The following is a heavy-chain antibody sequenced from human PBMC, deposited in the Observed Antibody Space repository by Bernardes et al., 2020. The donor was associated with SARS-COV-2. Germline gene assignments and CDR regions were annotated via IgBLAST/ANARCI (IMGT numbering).Heavy chain of an antibody. V-gene: IGHV3-21*01. D-gene: IGHD3-10*01. CDR3: ARASGGPLYYPMDA. CDR2: ISGSSDYK. CDR1: GFTFSGFT. J-gene: IGHJ6*02. Sequence: GGSLRLSCAASGFTFSGFTLNWVRQAPGKGLEWVSSISGSSDYKKYADSVRGRFTVSRDNAETALYLHMKSLRAEDTAVYFCARASGGPLYYPMDAWGHGTTVTVSS.